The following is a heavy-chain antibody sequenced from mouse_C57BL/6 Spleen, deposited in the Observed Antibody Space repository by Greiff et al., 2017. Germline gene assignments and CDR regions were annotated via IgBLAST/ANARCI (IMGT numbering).Heavy chain of an antibody. V-gene: IGHV1-42*01. Sequence: EVQRVESGPELVKPGASVKISCKASGYSFTGYYMNWVKQSPEKSLEWIGEINPSTGGTTYNQKFKAKATLTVDKSSSTAYMQLKSLTSEDSAVYYCARDKAQASYYFDYWGQGTTLTVSS. CDR1: GYSFTGYY. CDR3: ARDKAQASYYFDY. J-gene: IGHJ2*01. D-gene: IGHD3-2*02. CDR2: INPSTGGT.